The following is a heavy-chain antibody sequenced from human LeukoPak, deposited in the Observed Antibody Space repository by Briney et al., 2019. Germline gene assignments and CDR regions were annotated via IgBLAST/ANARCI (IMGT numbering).Heavy chain of an antibody. V-gene: IGHV4-39*01. Sequence: SETLSLTCTVSSGSVSSSSYYWGWIRQPPGKGLEWIGSIYYSGSTYYNPSLKSRVTISVDTSKNQFSLKLSSVTAADTAVYYCARTYYYDSSGYYYFDYWGQGTLVTVSS. J-gene: IGHJ4*02. CDR1: SGSVSSSSYY. D-gene: IGHD3-22*01. CDR2: IYYSGST. CDR3: ARTYYYDSSGYYYFDY.